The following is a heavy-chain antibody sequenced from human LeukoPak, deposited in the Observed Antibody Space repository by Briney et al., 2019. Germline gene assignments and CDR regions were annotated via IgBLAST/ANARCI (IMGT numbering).Heavy chain of an antibody. CDR3: AKEHDTSNWGWGNDY. CDR2: ISGSGGST. CDR1: GFTFSNYW. V-gene: IGHV3-23*01. J-gene: IGHJ4*02. Sequence: GGSLRLSCATFGFTFSNYWMAWVRQAPGKGLEWVSAISGSGGSTYYADSVRGRFTISRDNSKNTLYLQMNSLRAEDTAVYYCAKEHDTSNWGWGNDYWGQGTLVTVSS. D-gene: IGHD7-27*01.